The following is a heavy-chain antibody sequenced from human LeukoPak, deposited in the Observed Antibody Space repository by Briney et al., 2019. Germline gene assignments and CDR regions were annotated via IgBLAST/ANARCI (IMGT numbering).Heavy chain of an antibody. CDR1: GSSFTTYY. CDR2: IYPGDSDP. J-gene: IGHJ4*02. Sequence: GESLKISCKGSGSSFTTYYIGWVRQMPGRGLEWIGMIYPGDSDPRYSPSFQGQVTISADKSINTAYLQWSSLRASDTAMYYCARPIGLWFGLDYWGQGTLVTVSS. D-gene: IGHD3-10*01. V-gene: IGHV5-51*01. CDR3: ARPIGLWFGLDY.